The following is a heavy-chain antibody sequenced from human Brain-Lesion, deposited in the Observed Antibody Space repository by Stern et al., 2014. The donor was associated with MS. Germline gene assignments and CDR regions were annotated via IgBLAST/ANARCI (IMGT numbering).Heavy chain of an antibody. V-gene: IGHV4-39*01. CDR3: ARTGDDFGDYSLSY. J-gene: IGHJ4*02. CDR2: IYSSGST. Sequence: QLQLQESGPGLVKPSETLSLTCTVSGGSINTNNYYWGWIRQPPGKGLEWIGKIYSSGSTFYSPPLKIRFTMSVDPSKNQFSLKLSSVTAADTAVYYCARTGDDFGDYSLSYWGQGTLVTVSS. D-gene: IGHD4-17*01. CDR1: GGSINTNNYY.